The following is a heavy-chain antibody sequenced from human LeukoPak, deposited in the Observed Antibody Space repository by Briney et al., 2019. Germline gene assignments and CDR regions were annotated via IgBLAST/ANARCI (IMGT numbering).Heavy chain of an antibody. Sequence: GGSLRLSCAASGFTFSSDWMHWVRQAPGKGLVCVSYINGDGSSTNYADSVRGRFTISRDNAKKTLYLQMNSLRDEDTAVYYCVRGLDPWGLGTLVTVSS. CDR2: INGDGSST. CDR3: VRGLDP. J-gene: IGHJ5*02. V-gene: IGHV3-74*01. D-gene: IGHD3-16*01. CDR1: GFTFSSDW.